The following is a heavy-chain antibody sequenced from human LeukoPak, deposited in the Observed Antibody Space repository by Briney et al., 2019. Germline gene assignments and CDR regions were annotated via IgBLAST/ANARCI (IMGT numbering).Heavy chain of an antibody. D-gene: IGHD5-24*01. Sequence: ASVKVSCKASGYTFTGYFLHWVRQAPGQGLEWMGRINPKSGGTHYAQKFQGRVTMTKDTSISTAFIELGRLRSDDTAVYYCVRESQAFWPRETNWFDPWGQGTLVTVSS. CDR3: VRESQAFWPRETNWFDP. J-gene: IGHJ5*02. CDR2: INPKSGGT. V-gene: IGHV1-2*06. CDR1: GYTFTGYF.